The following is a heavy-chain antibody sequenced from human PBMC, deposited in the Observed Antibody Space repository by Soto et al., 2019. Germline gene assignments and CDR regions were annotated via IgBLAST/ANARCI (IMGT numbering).Heavy chain of an antibody. Sequence: GGSLRLSCAASGFTFSSYGMHWVRQAPGKGLEWVAVIWYDGSNKYYADSVKGRFTISRDNSKNTLYLQMNSLRAEDTAVYYCARVTESGYDHGNFDYWGQGTLVTVSS. V-gene: IGHV3-33*01. D-gene: IGHD5-12*01. CDR1: GFTFSSYG. CDR2: IWYDGSNK. J-gene: IGHJ4*02. CDR3: ARVTESGYDHGNFDY.